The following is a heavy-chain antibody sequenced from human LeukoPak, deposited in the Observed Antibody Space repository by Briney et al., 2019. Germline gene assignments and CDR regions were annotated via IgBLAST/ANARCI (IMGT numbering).Heavy chain of an antibody. CDR2: IYYSGST. Sequence: SETLSLTCTVSGGSISSSSYYWGWIRQPPGKGLEWIGSIYYSGSTYYNPSLKSRVTISVDTSKSQFSLKLSSVTAADTAVYYCARLGIGGYDFWSGYPPSHPHFDYWGQGTLVTVSS. J-gene: IGHJ4*02. D-gene: IGHD3-3*01. V-gene: IGHV4-39*01. CDR1: GGSISSSSYY. CDR3: ARLGIGGYDFWSGYPPSHPHFDY.